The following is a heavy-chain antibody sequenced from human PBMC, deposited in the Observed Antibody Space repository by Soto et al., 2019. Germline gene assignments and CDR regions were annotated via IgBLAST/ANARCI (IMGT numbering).Heavy chain of an antibody. CDR2: IYYSGST. J-gene: IGHJ4*02. CDR3: ARAGELELRWDY. V-gene: IGHV4-59*01. D-gene: IGHD1-7*01. Sequence: QVQLQESGPGLVKPSGTLSLTCTVSGGSISSYYWSWIRQPPGKGLEWIGYIYYSGSTNYNPSLKSRVTISVDTSKNQFSLKLSSVTAADTAVYYCARAGELELRWDYWGQGTLVTVSS. CDR1: GGSISSYY.